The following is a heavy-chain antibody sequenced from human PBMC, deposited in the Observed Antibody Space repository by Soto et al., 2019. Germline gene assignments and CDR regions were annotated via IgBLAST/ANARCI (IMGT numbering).Heavy chain of an antibody. J-gene: IGHJ5*02. V-gene: IGHV4-39*01. CDR2: IYYSGST. D-gene: IGHD3-9*01. CDR1: GGSISSSSYY. CDR3: ASNVLRYFDWLPARLTGSGS. Sequence: QLQLQESGPGLVKPSETLSLTCTVSGGSISSSSYYWGWIRQPPGKGLEWIGSIYYSGSTYYNPSLKSRVTISVDTSKNQFSLKLSSVTAADTAVYYCASNVLRYFDWLPARLTGSGSWGQGTLVTVSS.